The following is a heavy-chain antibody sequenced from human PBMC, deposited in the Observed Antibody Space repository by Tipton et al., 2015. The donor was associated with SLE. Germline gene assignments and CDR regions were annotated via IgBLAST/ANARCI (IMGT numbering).Heavy chain of an antibody. CDR2: ISGSGNTR. J-gene: IGHJ4*02. D-gene: IGHD5-12*01. CDR1: GFTFSPYE. V-gene: IGHV3-48*03. Sequence: SLRLSCAASGFTFSPYEMHWVRQAPGKGLEWVSYISGSGNTRYADSVKGRFTTSRDNAKNSMYLEMNSLRVEDTAVYYCARELVAPNYFDYWGQGTLVTVSS. CDR3: ARELVAPNYFDY.